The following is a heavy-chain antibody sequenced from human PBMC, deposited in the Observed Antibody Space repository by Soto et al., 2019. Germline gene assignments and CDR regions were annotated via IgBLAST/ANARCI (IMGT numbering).Heavy chain of an antibody. CDR1: GGSISSGGYY. V-gene: IGHV4-31*03. J-gene: IGHJ6*03. CDR2: IYYSGST. Sequence: SETLSLTCTVSGGSISSGGYYWSWIRQHPGKGLEWIGYIYYSGSTYYNPSLKSRVTISVDTSKNQFSLKLSSVTAADTAVYYCARSYCSGGSCPDDYYYYMDVWGKGTTVTVSS. CDR3: ARSYCSGGSCPDDYYYYMDV. D-gene: IGHD2-15*01.